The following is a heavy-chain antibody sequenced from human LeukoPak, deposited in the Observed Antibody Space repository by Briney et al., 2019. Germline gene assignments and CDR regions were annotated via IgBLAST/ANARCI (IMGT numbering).Heavy chain of an antibody. D-gene: IGHD3-22*01. CDR3: AREPYYYDSSGYYNY. CDR2: ISSSSSTI. J-gene: IGHJ4*02. CDR1: GFTFSSYS. Sequence: GGSLRLSCAASGFTFSSYSMYWVRQAPGKGLEWVSYISSSSSTIYYADSVKGRFTISRDNAKNSLYLQMNSLRDEDTAVYYCAREPYYYDSSGYYNYWGQGTLVTVSS. V-gene: IGHV3-48*02.